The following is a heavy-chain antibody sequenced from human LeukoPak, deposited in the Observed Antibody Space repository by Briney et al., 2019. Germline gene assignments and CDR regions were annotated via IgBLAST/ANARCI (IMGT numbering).Heavy chain of an antibody. Sequence: SENLSLTCTVSGGSISNYYWSWIRQPTGKGLEWIGYIYYTGSTNYNPSLTSRVNISVDTSKNQFSLNVTSVTAADTAVYYCARWGSIAVARFDYWGQGTLVSVSS. D-gene: IGHD6-6*01. CDR3: ARWGSIAVARFDY. CDR2: IYYTGST. CDR1: GGSISNYY. V-gene: IGHV4-59*01. J-gene: IGHJ4*02.